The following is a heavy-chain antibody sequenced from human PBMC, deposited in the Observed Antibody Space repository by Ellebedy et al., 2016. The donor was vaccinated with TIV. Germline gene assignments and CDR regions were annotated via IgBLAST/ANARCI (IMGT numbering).Heavy chain of an antibody. V-gene: IGHV1-46*01. CDR3: ARNSGSYKGGVEDY. CDR2: INPSGGST. D-gene: IGHD1-26*01. Sequence: ASVKVSXXASGYTFTRYNMHWVRQAPGQGLEWMGIINPSGGSTTYPQKFQGRVTMTRDTSTSTVYMELSSLRSEDTAVYYCARNSGSYKGGVEDYWGQGTLVIVSS. J-gene: IGHJ4*02. CDR1: GYTFTRYN.